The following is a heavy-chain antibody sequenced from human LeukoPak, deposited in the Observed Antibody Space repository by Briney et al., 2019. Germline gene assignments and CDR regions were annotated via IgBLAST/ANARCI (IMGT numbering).Heavy chain of an antibody. Sequence: PSETLSLTCTVSGGSISSSYWSWIRQPPGKGLEWIGYISDSGSTNYNPSLKSRVTISVDTSKNQLFLKLRSVTTADTAVYYCASGLRWTLLGYWGQGTLVTVSS. D-gene: IGHD4-23*01. CDR2: ISDSGST. CDR3: ASGLRWTLLGY. J-gene: IGHJ4*02. V-gene: IGHV4-59*01. CDR1: GGSISSSY.